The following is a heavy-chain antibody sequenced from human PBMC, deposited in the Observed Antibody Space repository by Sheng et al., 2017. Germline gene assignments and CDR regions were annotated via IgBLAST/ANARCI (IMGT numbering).Heavy chain of an antibody. J-gene: IGHJ5*02. V-gene: IGHV3-21*01. CDR1: GFTFSTYS. D-gene: IGHD2-8*01. CDR3: SGAPGYCTNTHCQTRFDP. Sequence: EVQLVESGGGLVKPGGSLRLSCAASGFTFSTYSMNWVRQAPGKGLEWVSSMDSSSAYIYYADSVRGRFTISRDNAKNSLYLQMHSLRAEDTAVYFCSGAPGYCTNTHCQTRFDPWG. CDR2: MDSSSAYI.